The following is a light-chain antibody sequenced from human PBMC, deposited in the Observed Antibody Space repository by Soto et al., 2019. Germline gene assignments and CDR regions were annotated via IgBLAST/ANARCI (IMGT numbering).Light chain of an antibody. Sequence: QPALKQPASVSGSPGQALPISCTGTSSDVGGYNFVSWYQQHPGKAPKLMIYDVSYRPSGVSDRFSGSKSGNTASLIISGLQAEDEADYYCISYTSSSTVVFGGGTQLTVL. V-gene: IGLV2-14*01. J-gene: IGLJ2*01. CDR2: DVS. CDR1: SSDVGGYNF. CDR3: ISYTSSSTVV.